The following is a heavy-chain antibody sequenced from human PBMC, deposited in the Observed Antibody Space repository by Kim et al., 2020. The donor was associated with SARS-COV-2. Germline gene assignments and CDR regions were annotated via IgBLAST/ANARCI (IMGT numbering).Heavy chain of an antibody. J-gene: IGHJ6*03. V-gene: IGHV4-34*01. CDR3: ARRRQRTAGRDDYYMDV. CDR2: FSQSGST. D-gene: IGHD6-25*01. Sequence: SETLSLTCAVYGGSSSGYYWSWIRQPPGKGLEWIGEFSQSGSTNYNPSLKSRVTISVDTSKNQFSLKVSLVTVADTAVYYCARRRQRTAGRDDYYMDVWGKGTTGTVS. CDR1: GGSSSGYY.